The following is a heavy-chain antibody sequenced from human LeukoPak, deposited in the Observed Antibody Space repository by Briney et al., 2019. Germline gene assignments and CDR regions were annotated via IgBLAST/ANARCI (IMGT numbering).Heavy chain of an antibody. D-gene: IGHD2-2*01. V-gene: IGHV1-2*02. CDR1: GYTFTGYY. J-gene: IGHJ6*02. CDR2: INPNSGGT. Sequence: HWASVKVSCKASGYTFTGYYMHWVRQAPGQGLEWMGWINPNSGGTNYAQKFQGRVTMTRDTSISTAYMELSRLRSDDTAVYYCAAQTYCSSTSCYPDVWGQGTTDTVSS. CDR3: AAQTYCSSTSCYPDV.